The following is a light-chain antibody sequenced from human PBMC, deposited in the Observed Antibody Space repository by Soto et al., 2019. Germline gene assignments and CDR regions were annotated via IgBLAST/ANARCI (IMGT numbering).Light chain of an antibody. CDR2: LNSDGSH. V-gene: IGLV4-69*01. Sequence: QAVVTQSPSASASLGASVKFTCTLSSGHSSYAIAWHQQQPEKGPRYLMKLNSDGSHHKGDGIPDRFEGACAGAERYHTIDNAVAETWDDFYCDTRDNGFSVVFGGGNKVTVL. J-gene: IGLJ2*01. CDR3: DTRDNGFSVV. CDR1: SGHSSYA.